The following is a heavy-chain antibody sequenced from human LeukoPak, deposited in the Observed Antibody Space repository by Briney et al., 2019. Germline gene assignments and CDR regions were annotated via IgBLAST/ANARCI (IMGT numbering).Heavy chain of an antibody. CDR1: GFTFSSYS. V-gene: IGHV3-23*01. Sequence: GGSLRLSCAASGFTFSSYSMNWVRQAPGKGLEWVSAISGSGGSTYYADFVKGRFTISRDNSKNTLYLQMNSLRAEDTAVYYCAKTAAAGTREYYFDYWGQGTLVTVSS. CDR3: AKTAAAGTREYYFDY. CDR2: ISGSGGST. D-gene: IGHD6-13*01. J-gene: IGHJ4*02.